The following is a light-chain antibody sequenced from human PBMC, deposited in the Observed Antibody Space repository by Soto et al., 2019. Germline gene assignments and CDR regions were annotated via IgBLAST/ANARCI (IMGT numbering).Light chain of an antibody. J-gene: IGKJ5*01. V-gene: IGKV3-15*01. CDR1: QSVSLS. CDR3: QQLLSYPIT. Sequence: EIALSQSPANSSVSPGNTAQLSCRASQSVSLSLAWSQMRPGQPPRLLIYGASTRATDIPARFSGSGSGTDFTLTISSLQSEDFATYYCQQLLSYPITFGQGTRLEIK. CDR2: GAS.